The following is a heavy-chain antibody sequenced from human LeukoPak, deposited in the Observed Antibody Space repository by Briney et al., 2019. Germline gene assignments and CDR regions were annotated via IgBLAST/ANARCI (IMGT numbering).Heavy chain of an antibody. CDR1: GFTFNSYG. CDR3: ARDRSTNDY. J-gene: IGHJ4*02. Sequence: GASVKVSCKASGFTFNSYGISWVRQAPGQGVEWMGWISHYTAKTDYAQKFQGRLTVTIDTATTTAYMELTSLRSDDTAVYYCARDRSTNDYWGQGTLLTVSS. CDR2: ISHYTAKT. D-gene: IGHD1-1*01. V-gene: IGHV1-18*01.